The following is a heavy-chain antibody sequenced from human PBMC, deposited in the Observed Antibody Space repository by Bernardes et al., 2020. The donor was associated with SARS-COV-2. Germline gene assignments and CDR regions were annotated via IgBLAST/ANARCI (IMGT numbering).Heavy chain of an antibody. CDR3: AKDRQTSQ. CDR2: IGGIDSNT. J-gene: IGHJ4*02. Sequence: GGSLRLSCAASGFPFSLYAMSWVRQAPGKGLEWVSTIGGIDSNTYHADSVKGRFTISRDNSKNILYLQMNSLRAEDTTVYYCAKDRQTSQWGQGTLVTVSS. CDR1: GFPFSLYA. V-gene: IGHV3-23*01.